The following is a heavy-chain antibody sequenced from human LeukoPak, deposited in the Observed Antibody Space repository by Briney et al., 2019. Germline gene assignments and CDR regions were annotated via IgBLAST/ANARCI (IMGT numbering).Heavy chain of an antibody. CDR2: INPNSGGT. J-gene: IGHJ4*02. CDR1: GYTFTGYF. D-gene: IGHD6-13*01. Sequence: ASVKVSCKASGYTFTGYFLHWVRRAPGQGFEWMGWINPNSGGTYYTQRFQGRVTMTRDTSISTAYMELSSLRSDDTAVYYCARAQSLTAPAGTFANSWGQGTLVTVSA. V-gene: IGHV1-2*02. CDR3: ARAQSLTAPAGTFANS.